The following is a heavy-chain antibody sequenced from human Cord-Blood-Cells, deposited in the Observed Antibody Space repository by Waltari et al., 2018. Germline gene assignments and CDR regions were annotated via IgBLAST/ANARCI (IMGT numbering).Heavy chain of an antibody. V-gene: IGHV1-8*01. CDR1: GYTFTSYD. J-gene: IGHJ3*02. CDR3: ARGGPNYYGSGSDAFDI. D-gene: IGHD3-10*01. CDR2: VNPNSGNT. Sequence: QVQLVQSGAEVKKPGASVKVSCKASGYTFTSYDINWVRQATGQGLEWMGWVNPNSGNTGYAQKFQGRVTMTRNTSISTAYMELSSLRSEDTAVYYCARGGPNYYGSGSDAFDIWGQGTMVTVSS.